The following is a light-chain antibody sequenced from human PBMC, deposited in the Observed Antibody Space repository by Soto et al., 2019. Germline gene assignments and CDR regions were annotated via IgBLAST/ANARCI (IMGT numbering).Light chain of an antibody. CDR3: SSYASSSSLPYV. CDR1: SSDVGGFNY. Sequence: QSALTQPASVSGSPGQSITISCTGTSSDVGGFNYVSWYQQHPGQAPTLIIYNVSVRPSGVSIRFSGSKSGNTASLTISGLQAEDEAEYYCSSYASSSSLPYVFGTGTKLTVL. CDR2: NVS. J-gene: IGLJ1*01. V-gene: IGLV2-14*03.